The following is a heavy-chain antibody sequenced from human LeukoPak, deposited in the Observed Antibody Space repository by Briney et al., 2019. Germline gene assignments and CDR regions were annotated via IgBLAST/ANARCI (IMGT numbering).Heavy chain of an antibody. Sequence: SETLSLTCTVSGGSFSIRNYYWAWIRQPPGRQLEWIGSVYSSGSLYYNPSLKSRVTISVDTSKNQFSLKLNSVTAADTAVYYCARDRRQRDYFDFWGQGARVTVSS. CDR3: ARDRRQRDYFDF. CDR2: VYSSGSL. D-gene: IGHD1-1*01. V-gene: IGHV4-39*07. CDR1: GGSFSIRNYY. J-gene: IGHJ4*02.